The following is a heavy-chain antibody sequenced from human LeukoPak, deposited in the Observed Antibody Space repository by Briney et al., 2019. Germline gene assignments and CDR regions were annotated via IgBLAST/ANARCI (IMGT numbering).Heavy chain of an antibody. CDR2: ISSSSSYI. CDR3: AREGGERYSSSWYIWFDP. V-gene: IGHV3-21*01. J-gene: IGHJ5*02. Sequence: PGGSLRLSCAASGFTFSSYTMNWVRQAPGKGLEWVSSISSSSSYIHYADSVKGRFTISRDNAKNSLYLQMNSLRAEDTAVYYCAREGGERYSSSWYIWFDPWGQGTLVTVSS. CDR1: GFTFSSYT. D-gene: IGHD6-13*01.